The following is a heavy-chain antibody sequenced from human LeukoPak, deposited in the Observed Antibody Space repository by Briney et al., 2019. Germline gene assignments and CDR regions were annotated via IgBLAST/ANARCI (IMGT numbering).Heavy chain of an antibody. V-gene: IGHV4-59*01. D-gene: IGHD5-18*01. Sequence: NSSETLSLTSTVSGGSISSYYWSWIRLPPGKGLEWIGYIYYTGATYYNPSLKSRVTISLDTSKNQFSLKLSSVTAADAAVYYCARAGYSYGTGYYFDYWGQGALVTVSS. CDR2: IYYTGAT. J-gene: IGHJ4*02. CDR1: GGSISSYY. CDR3: ARAGYSYGTGYYFDY.